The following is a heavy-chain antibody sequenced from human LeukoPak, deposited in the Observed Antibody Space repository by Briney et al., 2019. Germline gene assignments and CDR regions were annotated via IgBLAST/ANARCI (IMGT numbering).Heavy chain of an antibody. V-gene: IGHV3-74*01. J-gene: IGHJ4*02. D-gene: IGHD3-22*01. CDR3: ARDLELTYYDSSGYDY. Sequence: PGGSLRLSCAASGFTFSAYWMHWVRQVPGKGLVWVSRIKGDGSSTSYADSVKGRFTISRDNAKNTLYLQMNSLRAEDTAVYYCARDLELTYYDSSGYDYWGQGTPVTVSS. CDR2: IKGDGSST. CDR1: GFTFSAYW.